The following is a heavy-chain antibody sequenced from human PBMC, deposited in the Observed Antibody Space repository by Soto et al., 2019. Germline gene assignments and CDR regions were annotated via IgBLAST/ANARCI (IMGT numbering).Heavy chain of an antibody. J-gene: IGHJ6*02. D-gene: IGHD6-13*01. CDR2: IDPSDSYT. CDR1: GYSFTSYW. Sequence: GESLKISCKGSGYSFTSYWISWVRQMPGKGLEWMGRIDPSDSYTNYSPSFQGHVTISADKSISTAYLQWSSPKASDTAMYYCARRSGYSSSWYYYGMDVWGQGTTVTVSS. CDR3: ARRSGYSSSWYYYGMDV. V-gene: IGHV5-10-1*01.